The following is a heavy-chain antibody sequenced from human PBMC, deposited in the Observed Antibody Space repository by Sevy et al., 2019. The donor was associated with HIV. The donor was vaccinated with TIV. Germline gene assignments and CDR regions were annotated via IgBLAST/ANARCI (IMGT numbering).Heavy chain of an antibody. D-gene: IGHD2-15*01. CDR1: GFTVSGNY. CDR2: IYSGGST. J-gene: IGHJ4*02. CDR3: ASTSCSGGSCYSLIDA. V-gene: IGHV3-66*02. Sequence: GGSLRLSCAASGFTVSGNYMSWVRPAPGKGLEWVSVIYSGGSTYYADSVKGRFTISRDTSKTTLYLQMNSLKFEDTAVYYCASTSCSGGSCYSLIDAWGQGTLVTVSS.